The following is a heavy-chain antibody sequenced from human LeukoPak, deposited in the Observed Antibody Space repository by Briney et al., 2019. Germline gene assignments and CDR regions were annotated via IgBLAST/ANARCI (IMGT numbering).Heavy chain of an antibody. CDR2: ISGDGTIT. CDR1: GFTSDDYA. D-gene: IGHD6-19*01. J-gene: IGHJ5*02. V-gene: IGHV3-43*02. CDR3: AKDRAPIGVAGTGIGS. Sequence: PGGSLRLSCAASGFTSDDYAMHWVRQAPGKGLELLSLISGDGTITYYSDSVKGRFTISRNNIKNSLYLQKNSLTTEDTALYYCAKDRAPIGVAGTGIGSWGQGSLVTVSS.